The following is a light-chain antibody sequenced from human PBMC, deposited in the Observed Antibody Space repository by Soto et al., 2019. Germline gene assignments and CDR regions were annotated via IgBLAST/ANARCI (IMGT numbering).Light chain of an antibody. CDR2: ATS. CDR3: QQYFGSSWT. CDR1: QNIDNRY. Sequence: EIVLTQSPGTLSSSPGERATLSCRASQNIDNRYFAWYQHKPGQAPRPLIYATSSRATGSPDRFGGSGSGTDFTSTITRREPEDSTVYYWQQYFGSSWTFGPGTKVDIK. V-gene: IGKV3-20*01. J-gene: IGKJ1*01.